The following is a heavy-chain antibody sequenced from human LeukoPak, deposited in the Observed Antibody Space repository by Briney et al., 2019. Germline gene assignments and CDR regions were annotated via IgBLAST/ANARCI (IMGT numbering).Heavy chain of an antibody. D-gene: IGHD3-9*01. Sequence: PGGSLRLSCAASGFTFSDYYMHWIRQAPGKGLEWLSYISSSGSTKNYADSVKGRFTISRDNAKNSLYLQMNSLRVEDTAVYYCVRSSILTGYFALWGQGTLVTVSS. CDR2: ISSSGSTK. CDR1: GFTFSDYY. CDR3: VRSSILTGYFAL. V-gene: IGHV3-11*01. J-gene: IGHJ4*02.